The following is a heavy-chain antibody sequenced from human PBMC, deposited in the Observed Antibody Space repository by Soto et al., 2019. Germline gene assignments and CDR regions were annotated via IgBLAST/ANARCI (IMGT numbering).Heavy chain of an antibody. CDR3: ARDLEARHYFDY. CDR2: ISYDGSNK. J-gene: IGHJ4*02. CDR1: GFTFSSYA. V-gene: IGHV3-30-3*01. Sequence: GGSLRLSCAASGFTFSSYAMHWVRQAPGKGLEWVAVISYDGSNKYYADSVKGRFTISRDNSKNTLYLQMNSLRAEDTAVYYCARDLEARHYFDYWGQGTLVTVSS.